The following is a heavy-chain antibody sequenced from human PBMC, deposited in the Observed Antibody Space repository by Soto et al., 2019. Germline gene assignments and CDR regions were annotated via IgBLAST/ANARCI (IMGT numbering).Heavy chain of an antibody. Sequence: AALGLTCAVYSGSFSGYYLSWIRQPPGKGLEWIGEINHSGSTNYNPSLNSRVTISVDTSKNQFSLKLSSVTAADTAVYYCARGQAYNWFDPWGQGTPVTVSP. CDR2: INHSGST. CDR1: SGSFSGYY. CDR3: ARGQAYNWFDP. V-gene: IGHV4-34*01. J-gene: IGHJ5*02.